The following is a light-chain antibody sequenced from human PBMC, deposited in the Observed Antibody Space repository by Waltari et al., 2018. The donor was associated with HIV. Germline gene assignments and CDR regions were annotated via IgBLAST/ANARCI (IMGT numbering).Light chain of an antibody. J-gene: IGKJ5*01. CDR3: QQSYSTPPIT. CDR2: DAS. V-gene: IGKV1-39*01. CDR1: HSISSY. Sequence: DIQMTQSPSSLSASVGDRVTITCRSSHSISSYLNWYQQKPGKAPKLLIYDASNLQSGVPSRFSGSGSGTDFTLTISSLQPEDFATYYCQQSYSTPPITFGQGTRLEIK.